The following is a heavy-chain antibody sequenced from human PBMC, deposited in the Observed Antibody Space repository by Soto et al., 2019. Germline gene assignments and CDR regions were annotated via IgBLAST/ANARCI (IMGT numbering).Heavy chain of an antibody. V-gene: IGHV3-30-3*01. CDR1: GFTFSSYA. Sequence: QVQLVESGGGVVQPGRSLRLSCAASGFTFSSYAMHWVRQAPGKGLEWVAVISYDGSNKYYADSVKGRFTISRDNSKNTLYLKMNGLGAEDTAVYSWARDRIYSSSWYDYGGQGTLVTVSS. CDR3: ARDRIYSSSWYDY. J-gene: IGHJ4*02. CDR2: ISYDGSNK. D-gene: IGHD6-13*01.